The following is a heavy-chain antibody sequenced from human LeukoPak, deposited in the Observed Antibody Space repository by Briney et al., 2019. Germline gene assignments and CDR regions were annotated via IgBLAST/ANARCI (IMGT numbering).Heavy chain of an antibody. CDR3: ARDRRGYSSYYMDV. CDR1: GGSFSGYY. V-gene: IGHV4-34*01. Sequence: SESLSLTCAVHGGSFSGYYWSWIRQPPGKGLEWIGEINHSGSTNYNPSLKSRVTISVDTSKNQFSLKLSSVTAADTAVYYCARDRRGYSSYYMDVWGKGTTVTISS. J-gene: IGHJ6*03. CDR2: INHSGST. D-gene: IGHD2-21*01.